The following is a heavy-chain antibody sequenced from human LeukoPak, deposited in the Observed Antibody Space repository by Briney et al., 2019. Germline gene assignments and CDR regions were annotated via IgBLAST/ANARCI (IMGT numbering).Heavy chain of an antibody. CDR2: ILYAGST. CDR3: ARIGPILGAAWVDY. V-gene: IGHV4-28*01. J-gene: IGHJ4*02. D-gene: IGHD3-3*02. CDR1: GYSISSNHW. Sequence: SDTLSHTCAVSGYSISSNHWWGWIRQPPGKGLEWIGYILYAGSTYYNPSLKSRVTMSVDTYKNQLSLRLSSVTAVDTAVYYCARIGPILGAAWVDYWGQGTLVSVSS.